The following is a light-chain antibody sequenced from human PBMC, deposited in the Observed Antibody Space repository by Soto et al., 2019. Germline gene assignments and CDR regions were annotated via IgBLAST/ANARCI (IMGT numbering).Light chain of an antibody. V-gene: IGKV1-27*01. Sequence: DIQMTQSPSYLSASVGDRVSISCRASQPISIYLAWYQQKPGMVTQPLIYSASTLQSGVPSRFSASGSGTNFTLTISSLQPGDVATYFCQKYNRVPFSFGPGTKVDLK. CDR2: SAS. J-gene: IGKJ3*01. CDR3: QKYNRVPFS. CDR1: QPISIY.